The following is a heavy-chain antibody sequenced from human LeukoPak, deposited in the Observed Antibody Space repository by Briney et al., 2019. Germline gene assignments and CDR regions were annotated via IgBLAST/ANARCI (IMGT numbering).Heavy chain of an antibody. CDR1: GFAFSDYY. J-gene: IGHJ5*02. Sequence: GGSLRLSCAASGFAFSDYYMSWIRQAPGKGLEWISYISNSGSNIYYADSVKGRFTISRDNAKNSLFLQMHSLRAEDTAVYYCARLPRRVYGSGSRTPDWFDPWGQGTLVTVSS. CDR2: ISNSGSNI. V-gene: IGHV3-11*04. CDR3: ARLPRRVYGSGSRTPDWFDP. D-gene: IGHD3-10*01.